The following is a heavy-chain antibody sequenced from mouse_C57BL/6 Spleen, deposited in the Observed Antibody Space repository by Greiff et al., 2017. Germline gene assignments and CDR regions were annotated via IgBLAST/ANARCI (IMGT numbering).Heavy chain of an antibody. V-gene: IGHV1-9*01. CDR1: GYTFTGYW. Sequence: VQLQQSGAELMKPGASVKLSCKATGYTFTGYWIEWVKQRPGHGLEWIGEILPGSGSTNYNEKFKGKATLTADTSSNPAYMQLSSLTTEDSAIYYCAREGGIYYDYEDAMDYWGQGTSVTVSS. J-gene: IGHJ4*01. CDR2: ILPGSGST. D-gene: IGHD2-4*01. CDR3: AREGGIYYDYEDAMDY.